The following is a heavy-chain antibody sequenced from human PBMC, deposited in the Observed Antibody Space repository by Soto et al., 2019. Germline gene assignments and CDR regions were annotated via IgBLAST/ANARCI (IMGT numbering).Heavy chain of an antibody. CDR2: IYYSGST. V-gene: IGHV4-59*01. J-gene: IGHJ4*02. Sequence: SETLSLTCTVSGGSISSYYWSWIRQPPGKGLEWIGYIYYSGSTNYNPSLKSRVTISRDNSKNTLYLQMNSLRAEDTAVYYCARDRIYDSSGYSIDYCGQGTLVTVSS. D-gene: IGHD3-22*01. CDR1: GGSISSYY. CDR3: ARDRIYDSSGYSIDY.